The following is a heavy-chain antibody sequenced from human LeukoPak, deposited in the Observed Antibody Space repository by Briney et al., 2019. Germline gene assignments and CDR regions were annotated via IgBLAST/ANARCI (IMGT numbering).Heavy chain of an antibody. Sequence: PSETLSLTCTVSGGSISSYYWTWIRQPPGKGLEWIGYIYYSGGTNYNPSLMSRVTISVDTSKNQFSLKLNSVTAADTAVYYCARRAAAVGTYYMDVWGKGTTVTVSS. CDR3: ARRAAAVGTYYMDV. CDR2: IYYSGGT. CDR1: GGSISSYY. J-gene: IGHJ6*03. D-gene: IGHD6-13*01. V-gene: IGHV4-59*01.